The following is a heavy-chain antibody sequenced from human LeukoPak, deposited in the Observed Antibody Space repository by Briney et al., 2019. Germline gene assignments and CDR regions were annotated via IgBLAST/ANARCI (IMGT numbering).Heavy chain of an antibody. Sequence: SETLSLTCTVSGGSISSYYWSWIRQPPGKGLEWIGYIYYSGSTNYNPSLKSRVTISVDTSKNQFSLKLSSVTAADTAVYYCGRAGARYCSSTSCYVTDYWGQGTLVTVSS. D-gene: IGHD2-2*01. V-gene: IGHV4-59*01. CDR3: GRAGARYCSSTSCYVTDY. CDR2: IYYSGST. J-gene: IGHJ4*02. CDR1: GGSISSYY.